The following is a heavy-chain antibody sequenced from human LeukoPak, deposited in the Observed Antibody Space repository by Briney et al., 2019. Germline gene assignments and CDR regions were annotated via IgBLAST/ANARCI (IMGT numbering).Heavy chain of an antibody. V-gene: IGHV3-7*01. Sequence: GGSLRLSCAAFGFTFSSYWMSWVRQAPGKGLEWVANIKQDGSEKYYVDSVKGRFTISRDNAKNSLYLEMNSLRAENTAVYYCAKGVSPHHCSGDSCYSEGWYYFDYWGQGTLVTVSS. CDR2: IKQDGSEK. CDR1: GFTFSSYW. D-gene: IGHD2-15*01. CDR3: AKGVSPHHCSGDSCYSEGWYYFDY. J-gene: IGHJ4*02.